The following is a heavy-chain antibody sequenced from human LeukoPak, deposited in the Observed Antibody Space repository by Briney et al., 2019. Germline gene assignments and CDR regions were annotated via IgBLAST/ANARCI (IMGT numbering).Heavy chain of an antibody. CDR3: ARGAWYCSSTSCYTWNAFDI. V-gene: IGHV4-61*02. Sequence: SETLSLTCTVSGGSISSGSYYWSWIRQPAGKGLEWIGRIYTSGSTNYNPSLKSRVTISVDTSKNQFSLKLSSVTAADTAVYYCARGAWYCSSTSCYTWNAFDIWGQGTMVTVSS. CDR2: IYTSGST. CDR1: GGSISSGSYY. D-gene: IGHD2-2*02. J-gene: IGHJ3*02.